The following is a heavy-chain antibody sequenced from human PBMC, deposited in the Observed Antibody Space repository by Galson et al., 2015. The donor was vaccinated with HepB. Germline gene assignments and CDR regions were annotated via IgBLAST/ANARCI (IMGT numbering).Heavy chain of an antibody. D-gene: IGHD6-6*01. Sequence: TLSLTCTVSGGSISSGGYYWSWIRQHPGKGLEWIGYIYYSGSTYYNPSLKSRVTISVDTSKNQFSLKLSSVTAADTAVYYCARFEYSSSLFDYWGQGTLVTVSS. J-gene: IGHJ4*02. V-gene: IGHV4-31*03. CDR1: GGSISSGGYY. CDR3: ARFEYSSSLFDY. CDR2: IYYSGST.